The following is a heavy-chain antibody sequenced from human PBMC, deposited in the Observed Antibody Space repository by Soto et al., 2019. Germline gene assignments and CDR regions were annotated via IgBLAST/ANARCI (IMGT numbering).Heavy chain of an antibody. CDR1: GGSISSYY. CDR2: IYYSGST. Sequence: SETLSLTCTVSGGSISSYYWSWIRQPPGKGLEWIGYIYYSGSTNYNPSLKSRVTISVDTSKNQFSLKLSSVTAADTAVYYCARVTGTLNSNYFDYWGQGTLVTVSS. CDR3: ARVTGTLNSNYFDY. V-gene: IGHV4-59*01. J-gene: IGHJ4*02. D-gene: IGHD1-7*01.